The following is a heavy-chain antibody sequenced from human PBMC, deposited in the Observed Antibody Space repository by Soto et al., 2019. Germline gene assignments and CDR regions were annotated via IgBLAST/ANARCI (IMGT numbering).Heavy chain of an antibody. D-gene: IGHD2-15*01. CDR3: ARSLGYCSGGNCYYFDC. CDR1: GFTFSSYN. CDR2: ISSSSDYM. V-gene: IGHV3-21*01. J-gene: IGHJ4*02. Sequence: PGGSLRLSCAASGFTFSSYNMNWVRQAPGKGLEWVSSISSSSDYMYYADSVKGRFTISRDNAKNSLYLQMNSLRAEDTAVYYCARSLGYCSGGNCYYFDCWGQGTLVTVSS.